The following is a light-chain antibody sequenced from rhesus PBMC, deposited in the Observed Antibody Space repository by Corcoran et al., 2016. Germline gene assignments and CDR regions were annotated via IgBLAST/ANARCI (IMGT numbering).Light chain of an antibody. CDR2: AAS. CDR3: QHYYDDPIT. CDR1: QNIYSN. Sequence: DIQMTQSPTALSASVGDRVTISCRASQNIYSNLAWYQQKPGKAPKLLISAASSLRTGIPSRFSGSGSWTDFTLTSSSLQPEESAGYFCQHYYDDPITFGPGTKLDIK. J-gene: IGKJ3*01. V-gene: IGKV1S8*01.